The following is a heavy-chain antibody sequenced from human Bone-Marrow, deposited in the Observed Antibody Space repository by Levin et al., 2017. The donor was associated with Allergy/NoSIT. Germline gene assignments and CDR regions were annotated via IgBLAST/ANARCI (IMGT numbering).Heavy chain of an antibody. Sequence: GESLKISCKGSGYNFTNYWIGWVRQMPGKGLEWMGIIHPEDSDTRYSPSFQGQVTISVDQSISTAYLQWSSLKASDSAIYYCARESVVRGDPSQALDYWAQGSLVTVSS. V-gene: IGHV5-51*01. D-gene: IGHD3-10*01. CDR3: ARESVVRGDPSQALDY. CDR2: IHPEDSDT. J-gene: IGHJ4*02. CDR1: GYNFTNYW.